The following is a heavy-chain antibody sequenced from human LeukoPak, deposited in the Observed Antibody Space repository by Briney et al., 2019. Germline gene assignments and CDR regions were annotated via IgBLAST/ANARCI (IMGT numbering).Heavy chain of an antibody. D-gene: IGHD5-12*01. J-gene: IGHJ4*02. Sequence: GESLRLSCAASGFTFSSYSMNWVRQAPGKGLEWVSSISSSSSYIYYADSVKGRLTISRDNAKNSLYLQMNSLRAEDTAVYYCARDPGYSGYDYGSYWGQGTLVTVSS. V-gene: IGHV3-21*01. CDR3: ARDPGYSGYDYGSY. CDR1: GFTFSSYS. CDR2: ISSSSSYI.